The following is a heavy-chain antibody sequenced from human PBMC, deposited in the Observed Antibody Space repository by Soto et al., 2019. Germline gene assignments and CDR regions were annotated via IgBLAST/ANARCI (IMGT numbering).Heavy chain of an antibody. CDR1: VDNVCSNSAA. CDR3: ARSPPVIGANWFDP. V-gene: IGHV6-1*01. J-gene: IGHJ5*02. CDR2: TYYRSKWYN. Sequence: SQTLSLTCAISVDNVCSNSAAWNCIKQSPSRGLEWLGRTYYRSKWYNDYAVSVKSRITINPDTSTNQFSLQLTSVTPEDTAVYYCARSPPVIGANWFDPWGQGTLVTVSS. D-gene: IGHD1-26*01.